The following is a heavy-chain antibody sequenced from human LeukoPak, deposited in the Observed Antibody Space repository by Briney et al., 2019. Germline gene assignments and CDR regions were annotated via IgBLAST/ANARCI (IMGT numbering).Heavy chain of an antibody. CDR2: VYYGGST. V-gene: IGHV4-39*01. CDR1: GGAISSSSYY. J-gene: IGHJ1*01. D-gene: IGHD6-19*01. Sequence: SETLSLTCSVSGGAISSSSYYWGWIRQPPGKGLEWIGSVYYGGSTYSNPSLKSRVTMSADTSKNQFSLTLSSVTAADTAVYYCARVVAGTKDFQHWGQGTLVTVSS. CDR3: ARVVAGTKDFQH.